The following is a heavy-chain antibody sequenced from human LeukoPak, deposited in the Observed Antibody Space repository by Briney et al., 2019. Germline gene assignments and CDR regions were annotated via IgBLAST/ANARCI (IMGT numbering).Heavy chain of an antibody. J-gene: IGHJ3*02. CDR2: IYHSGST. CDR1: GYSISSGYY. V-gene: IGHV4-38-2*02. Sequence: KPSETLSLTCTVSGYSISSGYYWGWIRQPPGKGLEWIGSIYHSGSTYYNPSLKSRATISVDTSKNQFSLKLSSVTAADTAVYYCARAPGGATHAFDIWGQGTMVTVSS. D-gene: IGHD1-26*01. CDR3: ARAPGGATHAFDI.